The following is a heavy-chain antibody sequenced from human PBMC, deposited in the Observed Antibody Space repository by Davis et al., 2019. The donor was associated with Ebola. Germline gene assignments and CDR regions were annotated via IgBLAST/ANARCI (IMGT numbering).Heavy chain of an antibody. CDR2: IRKDGSRG. Sequence: GGSLRLSCVVPGFTLSNFYMAWVRQAPGKGLEWVANIRKDGSRGNYVDSVKGRFTISRDNAKNSLYMQMNRLRAEDTAVYYCARRGYSALDWGQGTLVTVSS. J-gene: IGHJ4*02. D-gene: IGHD5-12*01. CDR1: GFTLSNFY. V-gene: IGHV3-7*03. CDR3: ARRGYSALD.